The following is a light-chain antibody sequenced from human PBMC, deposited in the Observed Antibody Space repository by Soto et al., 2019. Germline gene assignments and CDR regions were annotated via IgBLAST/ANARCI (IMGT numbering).Light chain of an antibody. Sequence: QSALTQPPSASGSLGQSVTISCTGTSSDVGTYNYVSWYQQHPGKAPKLMIYEVSERPSGVPDRFSGSKSGNTASLTVSGLQAEDEADYYCCSYAGSNNVVFAGGTKVTVL. CDR2: EVS. J-gene: IGLJ2*01. CDR3: CSYAGSNNVV. V-gene: IGLV2-8*01. CDR1: SSDVGTYNY.